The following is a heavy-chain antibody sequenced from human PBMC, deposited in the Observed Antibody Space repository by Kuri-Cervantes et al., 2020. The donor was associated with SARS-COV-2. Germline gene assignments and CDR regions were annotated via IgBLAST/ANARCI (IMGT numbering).Heavy chain of an antibody. D-gene: IGHD2-2*01. V-gene: IGHV4-4*02. CDR2: IYHSGST. J-gene: IGHJ4*02. CDR1: GGSISSSNW. CDR3: ARSTGIVVVPAAIWDHFDY. Sequence: SETLSLTCAVSGGSISSSNWWSWVRQPPGKGLEWIGEIYHSGSTNYNPSLKSRVTLSVDKSKNQFSLKLSSVTAADTAVYYCARSTGIVVVPAAIWDHFDYWGQGTLVTVSS.